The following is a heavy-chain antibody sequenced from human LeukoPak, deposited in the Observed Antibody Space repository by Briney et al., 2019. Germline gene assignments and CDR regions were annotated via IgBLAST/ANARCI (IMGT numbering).Heavy chain of an antibody. Sequence: GGSLRLSCAASGFTFSNYGMHWVRQAPGKGLEWVAVISFDGSNKYYADSVKGRFTISRDSSKNTLYLQMNSLRAADTAVYYCARHASPNYGGNSHYYYYYYMDVWGKGTTVTVSS. J-gene: IGHJ6*03. D-gene: IGHD4-23*01. CDR2: ISFDGSNK. CDR3: ARHASPNYGGNSHYYYYYYMDV. V-gene: IGHV3-30*03. CDR1: GFTFSNYG.